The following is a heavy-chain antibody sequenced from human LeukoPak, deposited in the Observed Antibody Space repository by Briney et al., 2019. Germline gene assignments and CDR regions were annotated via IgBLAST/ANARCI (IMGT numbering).Heavy chain of an antibody. Sequence: SVKVSCKASGGTFSSYAISWVRQAPGQGLEWMGGIIPIFGTANYAQKFQGRVTITTDESTSTAYMELSSLRSEDTAVYYCAGGGYDPFNYYYYYYMDVWGKGPTVTVSS. CDR2: IIPIFGTA. J-gene: IGHJ6*03. CDR3: AGGGYDPFNYYYYYYMDV. D-gene: IGHD5-12*01. V-gene: IGHV1-69*05. CDR1: GGTFSSYA.